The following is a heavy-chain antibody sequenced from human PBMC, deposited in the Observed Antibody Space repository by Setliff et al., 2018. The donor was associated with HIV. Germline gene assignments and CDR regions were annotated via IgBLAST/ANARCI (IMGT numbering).Heavy chain of an antibody. CDR2: IYTSGTT. J-gene: IGHJ3*02. D-gene: IGHD2-8*02. Sequence: SETLSLTCAVSGVSISSGSYYWSWIRQPAGKGLEWIGHIYTSGTTNYNPSLKSRVTISLDTSNNQFSLKLSSVTAADTAMYYCARAPTGVTNAFDIWGQGTMVTVSS. CDR1: GVSISSGSYY. CDR3: ARAPTGVTNAFDI. V-gene: IGHV4-61*09.